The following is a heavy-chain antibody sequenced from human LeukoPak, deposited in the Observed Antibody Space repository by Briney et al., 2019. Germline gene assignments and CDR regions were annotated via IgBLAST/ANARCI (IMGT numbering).Heavy chain of an antibody. CDR3: ARDRAAALDY. V-gene: IGHV3-30-3*01. Sequence: GGSLRLSCAASGFTFSSYAMHWVRQAPGKGLEWVAVISYDGSNKYYADSVKGRFTISRDNSKNTLYLQMNSLRAEDTAVYYCARDRAAALDYWGQGTLVTVSS. CDR1: GFTFSSYA. CDR2: ISYDGSNK. D-gene: IGHD6-13*01. J-gene: IGHJ4*02.